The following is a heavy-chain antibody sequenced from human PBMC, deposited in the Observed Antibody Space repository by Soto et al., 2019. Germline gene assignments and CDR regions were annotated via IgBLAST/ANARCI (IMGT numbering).Heavy chain of an antibody. Sequence: EVQLVESGGGLVQPGRSLRLSCAASGFTFDDYAMHWVRQAPGKGLEWVGRTRNKANSYTTEYAASVKGRFTISRDDSKNSLYLQMNSLKTEDTAVYYCARDLTTLSDYWGQGTLVTVSS. V-gene: IGHV3-72*01. J-gene: IGHJ4*02. CDR1: GFTFDDYA. CDR3: ARDLTTLSDY. CDR2: TRNKANSYTT. D-gene: IGHD4-4*01.